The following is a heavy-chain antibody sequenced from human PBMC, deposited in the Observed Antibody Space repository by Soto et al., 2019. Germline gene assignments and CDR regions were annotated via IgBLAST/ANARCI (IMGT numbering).Heavy chain of an antibody. CDR2: ISAYNGTT. CDR1: AYTFTSYA. J-gene: IGHJ4*02. V-gene: IGHV1-18*01. D-gene: IGHD3-22*01. Sequence: QVQLVQSGAEVRKPGASVKVSCKASAYTFTSYAISWVRQAPGQGLEWMGWISAYNGTTNYAQKIQGRVTMTTDTSTRAAYMELRSISSDVTAVYYCATVRVDDMRWAYFEYWGQGTRVTVSS. CDR3: ATVRVDDMRWAYFEY.